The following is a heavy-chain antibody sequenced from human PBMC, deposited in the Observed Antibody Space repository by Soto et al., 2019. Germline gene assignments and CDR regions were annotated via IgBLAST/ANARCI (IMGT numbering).Heavy chain of an antibody. CDR3: ARDAAPPTPLRGFDY. Sequence: SVKVSCKASGGTFSSYAISWVRQAPGQGLEWMGGIIPIFGTANYAQKFQGRVTITADESTSTAYMELSSLRSEDTAVYYCARDAAPPTPLRGFDYWGQGTLVTV. J-gene: IGHJ4*02. D-gene: IGHD2-15*01. CDR2: IIPIFGTA. V-gene: IGHV1-69*13. CDR1: GGTFSSYA.